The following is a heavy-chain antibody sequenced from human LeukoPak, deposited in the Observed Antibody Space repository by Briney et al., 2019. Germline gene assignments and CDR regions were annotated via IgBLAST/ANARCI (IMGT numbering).Heavy chain of an antibody. CDR3: ASGPYDSSGYYYFQH. CDR1: GYTFTGYY. J-gene: IGHJ1*01. V-gene: IGHV1-2*02. Sequence: ASVKVSCKASGYTFTGYYMHWVRRAPGQGLEWMGWINPNSGGTNYAQKFQGRVTMTRDTSISTAYMELSRLRSDDTAVYSCASGPYDSSGYYYFQHWGQGTLVTVSS. CDR2: INPNSGGT. D-gene: IGHD3-22*01.